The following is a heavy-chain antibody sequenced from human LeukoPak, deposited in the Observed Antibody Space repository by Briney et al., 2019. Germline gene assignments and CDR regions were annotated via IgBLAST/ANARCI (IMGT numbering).Heavy chain of an antibody. CDR3: ARGHDSSGYYRLDY. V-gene: IGHV4-39*07. J-gene: IGHJ4*02. CDR2: IYYTGST. D-gene: IGHD3-22*01. Sequence: SETLSLTCTVSSGSISSSTYYWGWIRQPPGKGLEWIGTIYYTGSTYYNPSLKSRVTISVHTSKNQFSLKLTSVTAADTAVYYCARGHDSSGYYRLDYWGKGTLVTVSS. CDR1: SGSISSSTYY.